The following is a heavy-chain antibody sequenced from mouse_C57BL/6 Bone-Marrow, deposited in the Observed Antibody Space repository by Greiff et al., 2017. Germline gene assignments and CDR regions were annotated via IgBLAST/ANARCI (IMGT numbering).Heavy chain of an antibody. D-gene: IGHD2-2*01. CDR3: ARSRAYGYDNYYAMDY. Sequence: QVQLKQSGAELVRPGASVKLSCKASGYTFTDYYINWVKQRPGQGLEWIARIYPGSGNTYYNEKFKGKATLTAEKSSSTAYMQLSSLTSEDSAVYFCARSRAYGYDNYYAMDYWGQGTSVTVSS. CDR2: IYPGSGNT. V-gene: IGHV1-76*01. J-gene: IGHJ4*01. CDR1: GYTFTDYY.